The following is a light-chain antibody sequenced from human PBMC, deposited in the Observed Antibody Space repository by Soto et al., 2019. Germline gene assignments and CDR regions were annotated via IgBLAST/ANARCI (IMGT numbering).Light chain of an antibody. Sequence: QSALTQPASVSGSPGQSITISCTGTSSDVGGYKHVAWYQQYPGKAPKLIIFEVSDRPSGVSNRFSGSKSGNTASLSISGLQPEDEADYYCSSYKSGATLLFGGGTKLTVL. V-gene: IGLV2-14*01. CDR3: SSYKSGATLL. CDR1: SSDVGGYKH. CDR2: EVS. J-gene: IGLJ2*01.